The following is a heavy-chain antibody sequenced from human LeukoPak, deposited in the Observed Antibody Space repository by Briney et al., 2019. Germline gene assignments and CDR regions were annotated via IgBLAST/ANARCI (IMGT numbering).Heavy chain of an antibody. V-gene: IGHV1-2*06. CDR1: GYTFTGDY. CDR2: INPNSGGT. CDR3: ARDLSSTYDFWSGYYTGEVDY. J-gene: IGHJ4*02. D-gene: IGHD3-3*01. Sequence: ASVKVSCKASGYTFTGDYMHLLRQAPGQGLEWMGRINPNSGGTNYAQKFQGRVTMTRDSSISTAYMELSRLRSDDTAVYYCARDLSSTYDFWSGYYTGEVDYWGQGTLVTVSS.